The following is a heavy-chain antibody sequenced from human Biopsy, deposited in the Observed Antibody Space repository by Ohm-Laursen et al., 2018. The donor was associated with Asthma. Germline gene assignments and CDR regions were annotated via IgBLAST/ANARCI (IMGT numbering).Heavy chain of an antibody. CDR1: NGSISSNFYY. CDR3: ARQKLAAAEGPFDL. V-gene: IGHV4-39*01. J-gene: IGHJ3*01. CDR2: IHKNGIG. Sequence: SDTLSLTCPVSNGSISSNFYYWGWIRQPPGKGLEWVGSIHKNGIGYYKSSLKSRLTISVDTSKNQFSLKVTSVTAADTAVYYCARQKLAAAEGPFDLWGQGTMVTVS. D-gene: IGHD6-13*01.